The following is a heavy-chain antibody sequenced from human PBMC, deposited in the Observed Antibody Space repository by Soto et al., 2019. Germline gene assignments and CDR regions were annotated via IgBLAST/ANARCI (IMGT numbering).Heavy chain of an antibody. CDR1: GDSISSGYY. D-gene: IGHD3-3*01. CDR2: IYHSGTT. Sequence: SETLSLTCAVSGDSISSGYYWAWIRRPPGKGLEWIGSIYHSGTTYYNPSLKSRVTISVDTSRNQFSLKLSSVTAADSAVYYCARKDNLGYYPYF. V-gene: IGHV4-38-2*01. J-gene: IGHJ4*01. CDR3: ARKDNLGYYPYF.